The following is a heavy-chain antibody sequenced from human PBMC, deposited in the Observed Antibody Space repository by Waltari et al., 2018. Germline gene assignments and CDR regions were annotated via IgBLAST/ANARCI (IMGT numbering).Heavy chain of an antibody. Sequence: EVQLLESGGGLVQPGGSLRLSCAASGFPFSSYAMSWVRQAPGKGLEWVSTISGSGGSTYYADSVKGRFTISRDNSKNTLYLQMNSLRAEDTAVYYCANIRGVVVVTKGQNYFDYWGQGTLVTVSS. D-gene: IGHD3-22*01. CDR2: ISGSGGST. CDR1: GFPFSSYA. V-gene: IGHV3-23*01. CDR3: ANIRGVVVVTKGQNYFDY. J-gene: IGHJ4*02.